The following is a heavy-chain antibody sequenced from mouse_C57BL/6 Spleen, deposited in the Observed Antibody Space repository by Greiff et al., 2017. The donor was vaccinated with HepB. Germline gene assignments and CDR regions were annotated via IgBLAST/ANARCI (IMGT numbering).Heavy chain of an antibody. V-gene: IGHV1-72*01. D-gene: IGHD1-1*01. CDR3: ANYYGSSYGFAY. Sequence: QVQLQQPGAELVKPGASMKLSCKASGYTFTSYWMHWVKQRPGRGLEWIGRIEPNSGGTKYDEKFKSKATLTVDKPTSTAYMQHRILTSEDSAVYYCANYYGSSYGFAYWGQGTLVTVSA. CDR2: IEPNSGGT. CDR1: GYTFTSYW. J-gene: IGHJ3*01.